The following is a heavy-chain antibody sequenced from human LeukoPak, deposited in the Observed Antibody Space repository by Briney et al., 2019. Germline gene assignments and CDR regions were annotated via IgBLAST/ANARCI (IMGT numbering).Heavy chain of an antibody. V-gene: IGHV3-53*01. CDR1: GFTVSSNY. Sequence: PGGSLRLSCAASGFTVSSNYMSWVRQAPGKGLECVSVIYSGGSTYYADSVKGRFTISRDNSKNTLYVQVNNLGTEDTAAYYCAKGSYYDSSGSFYFDYWGQGTLVTVSS. CDR3: AKGSYYDSSGSFYFDY. D-gene: IGHD3-22*01. CDR2: IYSGGST. J-gene: IGHJ4*02.